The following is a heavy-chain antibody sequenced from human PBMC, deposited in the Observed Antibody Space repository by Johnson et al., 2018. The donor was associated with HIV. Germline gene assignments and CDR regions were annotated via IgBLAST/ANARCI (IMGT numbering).Heavy chain of an antibody. V-gene: IGHV3-30*03. CDR2: ISYDGSNK. J-gene: IGHJ3*01. CDR3: ARVLGARGPGAFDL. CDR1: GFTFSSYA. Sequence: QMQLVESGGGLVQPWGSLRLSCAASGFTFSSYAMSWVRQAPGKGLEWVAVISYDGSNKYYADSVKGRFTISRDNSKNTLYLQMNSLRAEDTAVYFCARVLGARGPGAFDLWGQGTMVSVSS.